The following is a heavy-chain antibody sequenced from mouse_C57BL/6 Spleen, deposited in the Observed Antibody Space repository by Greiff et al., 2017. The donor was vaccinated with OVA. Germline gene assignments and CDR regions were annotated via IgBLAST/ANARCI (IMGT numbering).Heavy chain of an antibody. V-gene: IGHV1-19*01. J-gene: IGHJ4*01. Sequence: VQLQQSGPVLVKPGASVKMSCKASGYTFTDYYMNWVKQSHGKSLEWIGVINPYNGGTSYNQKFKGKATLTVDKSSSTAYMELNSLTSEDSAVYYCARGRDYGAMDYWGQGTSVTVSS. D-gene: IGHD1-1*02. CDR3: ARGRDYGAMDY. CDR2: INPYNGGT. CDR1: GYTFTDYY.